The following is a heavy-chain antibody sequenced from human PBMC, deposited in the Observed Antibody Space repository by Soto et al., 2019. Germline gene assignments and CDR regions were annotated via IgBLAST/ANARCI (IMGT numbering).Heavy chain of an antibody. J-gene: IGHJ4*02. CDR3: ARYHDYYFDE. CDR2: INHSGST. Sequence: SETLSLTCAVYVGSFSGYYWSWIRQPPGKGLEWIGEINHSGSTNYNPSLKSRVTISVDTSKNQFSLKLSSVTAADTAVYYCARYHDYYFDEWGQGNLV. D-gene: IGHD2-2*01. CDR1: VGSFSGYY. V-gene: IGHV4-34*01.